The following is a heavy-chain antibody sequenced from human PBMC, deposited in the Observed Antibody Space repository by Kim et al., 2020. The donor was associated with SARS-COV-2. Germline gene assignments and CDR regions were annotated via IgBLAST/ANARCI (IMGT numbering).Heavy chain of an antibody. CDR3: ARVEWYRSGWYRADY. J-gene: IGHJ4*02. CDR2: IKQDGSEK. V-gene: IGHV3-7*01. Sequence: GGSLRLSCAATRFTFRSYWMTWFRQAPGMGLVWVANIKQDGSEKDYLDSVKGRFTISRDNAKNSLYLQMNSLTVADSAMYHCARVEWYRSGWYRADYWVQGTLVSVSS. D-gene: IGHD6-19*01. CDR1: RFTFRSYW.